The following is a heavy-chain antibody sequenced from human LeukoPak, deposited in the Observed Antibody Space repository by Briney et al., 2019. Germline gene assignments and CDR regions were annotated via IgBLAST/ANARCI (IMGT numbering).Heavy chain of an antibody. CDR3: ARNGGNSDVDD. CDR1: GGSISSYY. J-gene: IGHJ4*02. Sequence: SETLSLTCTVSGGSISSYYWSWIRQPAGKGLEWIGEIYHSGSTNYNPSLKSRVTISVDKSKNQFSLKLSSVTAADTAVYYCARNGGNSDVDDWGQGTLVTVSS. CDR2: IYHSGST. V-gene: IGHV4-59*12. D-gene: IGHD4-23*01.